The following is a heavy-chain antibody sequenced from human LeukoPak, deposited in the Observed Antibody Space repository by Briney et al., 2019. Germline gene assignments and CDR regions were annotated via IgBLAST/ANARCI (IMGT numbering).Heavy chain of an antibody. V-gene: IGHV1-18*01. CDR2: ISAYNGNT. CDR1: GYTFTSYG. J-gene: IGHJ6*03. D-gene: IGHD2-2*01. Sequence: ASVKVSCKASGYTFTSYGISWVRQAPGRGLEWMGWISAYNGNTNYAQKLQGRVTMTTDTSTSTAYMELRSLRSDDTAVYYCARMLCSSTSCYGEDYYYYYMDVWGKGTTVTVSS. CDR3: ARMLCSSTSCYGEDYYYYYMDV.